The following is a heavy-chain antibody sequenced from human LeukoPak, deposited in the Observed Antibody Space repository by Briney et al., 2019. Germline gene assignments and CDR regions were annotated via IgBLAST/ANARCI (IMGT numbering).Heavy chain of an antibody. CDR3: ARGQHSSSLRD. CDR1: GGSISSSSYY. CDR2: IYYSGST. Sequence: SETLSLTCTVSGGSISSSSYYWGWIRQPPGKGLEWIGSIYYSGSTYYNPSLKSRVTISVDTSKNQFSLKLSSVTAADTAVYYCARGQHSSSLRDWGQGTLVTVSS. D-gene: IGHD6-13*01. J-gene: IGHJ4*02. V-gene: IGHV4-39*07.